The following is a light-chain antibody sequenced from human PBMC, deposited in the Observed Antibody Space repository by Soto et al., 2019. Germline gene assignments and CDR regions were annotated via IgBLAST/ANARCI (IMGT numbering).Light chain of an antibody. CDR2: KVS. CDR1: QRLVHSDGNTY. V-gene: IGKV2-24*01. CDR3: TQVTQFLT. Sequence: DLVMTQTPLSSPVILGQPASISFRSSQRLVHSDGNTYLSCLQQRPGQPARLLIYKVSKRFSGXPXKFSGSGAGTDFPLKSRRVEAEDVGVYDCTQVTQFLTFGGGTKVDIK. J-gene: IGKJ4*01.